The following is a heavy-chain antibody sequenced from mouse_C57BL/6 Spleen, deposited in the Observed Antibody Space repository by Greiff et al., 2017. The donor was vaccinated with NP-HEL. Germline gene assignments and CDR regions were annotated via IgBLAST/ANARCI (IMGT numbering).Heavy chain of an antibody. J-gene: IGHJ1*03. CDR3: AREESYGHFDV. CDR1: GYTFTSYW. V-gene: IGHV1-59*01. CDR2: IDPSDSYT. Sequence: QVQLQQPGAELVRPGTSVKLSCKASGYTFTSYWMHWVKQRPGQGLEWIGVIDPSDSYTNYNQTFKGKATLTVDTSSSTAYMQLSSLTSEDSAVYYCAREESYGHFDVWGTGTTVTVSS.